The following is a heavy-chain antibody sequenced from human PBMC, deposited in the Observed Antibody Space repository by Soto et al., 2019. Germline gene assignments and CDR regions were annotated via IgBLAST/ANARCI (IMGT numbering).Heavy chain of an antibody. CDR2: INAGNGNT. D-gene: IGHD6-19*01. J-gene: IGHJ4*02. CDR3: AKGGRQWLVTSDFNY. Sequence: ASVKVSCKASGYTFPSYAMQWVRQAPGQRLEWMGWINAGNGNTKYSQRFQGRVTITRDTSASTAYMELSSLRSEDTAVYYCAKGGRQWLVTSDFNYWGQGALVTVSS. CDR1: GYTFPSYA. V-gene: IGHV1-3*01.